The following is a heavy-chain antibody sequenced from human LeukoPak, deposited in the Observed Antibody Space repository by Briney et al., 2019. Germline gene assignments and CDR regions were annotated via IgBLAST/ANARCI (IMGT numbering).Heavy chain of an antibody. CDR2: IYYSGST. D-gene: IGHD3-10*01. Sequence: SQTLSLTCTVSGGSISSGGYYWRWIRQHPGKGLEWIVYIYYSGSTYYNPSLKSRVTISVDTSKNQFSLELSSVTAADTAVYYCVRYSYYYASGSQFDYWGQGTLVTVSS. J-gene: IGHJ4*02. CDR1: GGSISSGGYY. V-gene: IGHV4-31*03. CDR3: VRYSYYYASGSQFDY.